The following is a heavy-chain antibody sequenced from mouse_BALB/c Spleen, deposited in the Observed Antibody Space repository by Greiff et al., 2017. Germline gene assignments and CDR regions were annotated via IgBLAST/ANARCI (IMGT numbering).Heavy chain of an antibody. J-gene: IGHJ2*01. Sequence: QVQLQQSGPGLVAPSQSLSITCTVSGFSLTSYGVHWVRQPPGKCLEWLGVIWAGGSTNYNSALMSRLSISKDNSKSQVFLKMNSLQTDDTAMYYCAREAGTYYFDYWGQGTTLTVSS. CDR2: IWAGGST. CDR1: GFSLTSYG. V-gene: IGHV2-9*02. CDR3: AREAGTYYFDY. D-gene: IGHD4-1*01.